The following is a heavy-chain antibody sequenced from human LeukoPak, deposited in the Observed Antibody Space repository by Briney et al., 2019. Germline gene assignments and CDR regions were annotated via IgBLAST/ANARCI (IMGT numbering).Heavy chain of an antibody. CDR1: GGSVSSGSYY. J-gene: IGHJ4*02. V-gene: IGHV4-61*01. CDR2: IYYSGST. CDR3: ARGLQY. Sequence: SETLSLTCTVSGGSVSSGSYYWSWIRQPPGKGLEWIGYIYYSGSTNYNPSLKSRVTISVDTSKNQFSLKLCSVTAADTAVYYCARGLQYWGQGTLVTVSS.